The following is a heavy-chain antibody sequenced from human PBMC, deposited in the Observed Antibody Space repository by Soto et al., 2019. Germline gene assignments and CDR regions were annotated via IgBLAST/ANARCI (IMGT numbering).Heavy chain of an antibody. CDR3: ARDPEDGDYSAY. CDR2: ISSSGRAS. Sequence: QVQLVESGGDLVKPGGSLRLSCAASGFNFSVYYMSWMRQAPGKGLEWLTYISSSGRASYYADSVKGRFTISRDNAKNSLYLQMNSLRAEDTAIYYCARDPEDGDYSAYWGRGALVTVSS. D-gene: IGHD4-17*01. V-gene: IGHV3-11*01. CDR1: GFNFSVYY. J-gene: IGHJ4*02.